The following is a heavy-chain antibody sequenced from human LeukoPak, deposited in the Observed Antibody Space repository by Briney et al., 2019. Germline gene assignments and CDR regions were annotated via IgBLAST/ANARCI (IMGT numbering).Heavy chain of an antibody. D-gene: IGHD3-22*01. CDR3: ARDIPLYYYDSSGTVGYFDY. CDR2: FDPEDGET. Sequence: GASVKVSCKVSGYTLTELSMHWVRQAPGKGLEWMGGFDPEDGETIYAQKFQGRVTMTEDTSTDTAYMELRSLRSDDTAVYYCARDIPLYYYDSSGTVGYFDYWGQGTLVTVSS. J-gene: IGHJ4*02. CDR1: GYTLTELS. V-gene: IGHV1-24*01.